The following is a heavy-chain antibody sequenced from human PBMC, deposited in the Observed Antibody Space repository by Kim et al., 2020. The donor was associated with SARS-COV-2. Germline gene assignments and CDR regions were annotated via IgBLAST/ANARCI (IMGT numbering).Heavy chain of an antibody. Sequence: QTFQGRVTMTRDTSISTAYMELSRLRSDDTDVYYCARANLMIAAVEFDYWGQGTLVTVSS. V-gene: IGHV1-2*02. J-gene: IGHJ4*02. CDR3: ARANLMIAAVEFDY. D-gene: IGHD6-13*01.